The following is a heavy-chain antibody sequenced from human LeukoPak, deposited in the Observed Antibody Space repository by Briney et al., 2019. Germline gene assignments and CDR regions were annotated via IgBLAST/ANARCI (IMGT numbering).Heavy chain of an antibody. CDR1: GLPFIIYA. J-gene: IGHJ4*02. V-gene: IGHV3-23*01. CDR2: ISGSGDST. CDR3: ARGGEVVGHY. Sequence: PGGSLKPPCAALGLPFIIYALTGFRRAPGKGLEWVSAISGSGDSTFNADSVKGRFTISRDNSKNTLYLQMNSLRAEDTAVYYCARGGEVVGHYWGQGTLVTVSS. D-gene: IGHD6-19*01.